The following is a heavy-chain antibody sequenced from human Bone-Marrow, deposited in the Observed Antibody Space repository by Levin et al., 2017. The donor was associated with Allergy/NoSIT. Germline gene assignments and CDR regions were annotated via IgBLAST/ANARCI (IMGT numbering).Heavy chain of an antibody. Sequence: GESLKISCAVSGFTVSSKSMGWVRQAPGKVLEWVSVIYVAGGTYYTESVKGRFTLSRDPSRNTLFLQMNSLRVEDTALYYCTRYSGYDFPDWGHGTWVTVSS. CDR3: TRYSGYDFPD. CDR1: GFTVSSKS. J-gene: IGHJ3*01. D-gene: IGHD5-12*01. CDR2: IYVAGGT. V-gene: IGHV3-66*01.